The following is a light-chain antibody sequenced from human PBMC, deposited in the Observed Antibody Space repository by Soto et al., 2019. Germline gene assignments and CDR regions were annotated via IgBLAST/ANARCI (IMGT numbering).Light chain of an antibody. V-gene: IGKV1-27*01. CDR1: QGISDY. CDR2: EAS. J-gene: IGKJ1*01. Sequence: DIQMTQSPSSLSASVGDRVTITCRASQGISDYLAWYQQKPGKVPKLLIYEASTLQSGVPSRFSGSGSGTDFTLTISSLQSEDVATYYCQKYNRTPRTFGQGTKVEIK. CDR3: QKYNRTPRT.